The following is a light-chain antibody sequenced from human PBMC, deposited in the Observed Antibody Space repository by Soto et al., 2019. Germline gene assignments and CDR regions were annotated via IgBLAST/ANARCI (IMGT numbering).Light chain of an antibody. CDR1: QSISIY. V-gene: IGKV1-39*01. Sequence: DIQMTQSPSSLSASIGDRVTIACRASQSISIYLNWYQQKPGKAPELLIYAASNLQSGVPSRFVASGSGTDFTLIINSLQSEDFATYYCQQSYGNPRTFGQGTKVEMK. CDR2: AAS. J-gene: IGKJ1*01. CDR3: QQSYGNPRT.